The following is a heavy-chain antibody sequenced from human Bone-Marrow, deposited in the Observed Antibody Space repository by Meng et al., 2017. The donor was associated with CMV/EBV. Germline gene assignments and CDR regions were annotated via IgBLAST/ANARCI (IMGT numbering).Heavy chain of an antibody. Sequence: GESLKISCAASGFTFSSYAMSWVRQAPGKGLEWVSLISGRGDNIYYADAVKGRFTISRDNSKNTLYLQINNLRAEDTAVYYCAKDGSTSFYYNYGMDVWGQGTTVTVYS. D-gene: IGHD2-2*01. J-gene: IGHJ6*02. CDR2: ISGRGDNI. V-gene: IGHV3-23*01. CDR1: GFTFSSYA. CDR3: AKDGSTSFYYNYGMDV.